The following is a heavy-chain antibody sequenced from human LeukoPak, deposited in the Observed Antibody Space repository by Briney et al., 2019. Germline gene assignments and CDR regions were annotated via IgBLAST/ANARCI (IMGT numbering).Heavy chain of an antibody. CDR3: ARPMREHLSYYYYYYKDV. D-gene: IGHD1-26*01. CDR1: GFTFSSYG. V-gene: IGHV3-30*02. J-gene: IGHJ6*03. Sequence: PGGSLRLSCAASGFTFSSYGMHWVRQAPGKGLEWVAFIRYDGSNKYYADSVKGRFTISRDNSKNTLYLQMNNLRAEDTAVYYCARPMREHLSYYYYYYKDVWGKGTTVTVSS. CDR2: IRYDGSNK.